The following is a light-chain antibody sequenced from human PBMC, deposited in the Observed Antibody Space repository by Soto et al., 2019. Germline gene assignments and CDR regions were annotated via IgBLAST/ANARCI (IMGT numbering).Light chain of an antibody. CDR3: QHYNTYWT. CDR2: KAS. CDR1: QSITSW. V-gene: IGKV1-5*03. J-gene: IGKJ1*01. Sequence: DIQMTQSPSTLSASVGDRVTITCRASQSITSWLAWYQQKPGKAPKLLIYKASILESGVPSRFSGSGSGTDFTLTISSLQPDYFATYYCQHYNTYWTFGQGTKVEIK.